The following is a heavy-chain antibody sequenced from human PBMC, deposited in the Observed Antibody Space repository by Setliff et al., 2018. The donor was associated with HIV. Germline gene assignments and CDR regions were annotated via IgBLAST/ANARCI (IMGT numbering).Heavy chain of an antibody. J-gene: IGHJ6*03. CDR1: GYSFTSYD. CDR2: MNPKSGST. D-gene: IGHD3-9*01. Sequence: ASVKVSCKASGYSFTSYDINWVRQATGQGLEWMGWMNPKSGSTGYAQKFQGRVTMTRNTSISTAYMELNSLRSEDTAVYYCARAGGASCSYWGCHDILTGKYNDYYYYMDVWGKGTTVTV. V-gene: IGHV1-8*01. CDR3: ARAGGASCSYWGCHDILTGKYNDYYYYMDV.